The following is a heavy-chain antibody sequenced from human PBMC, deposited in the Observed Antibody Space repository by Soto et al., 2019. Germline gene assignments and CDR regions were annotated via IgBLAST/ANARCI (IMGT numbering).Heavy chain of an antibody. CDR2: TSDSYDST. CDR3: AKVRDSSGFDAFDI. J-gene: IGHJ3*02. D-gene: IGHD3-22*01. CDR1: GVTFSNYA. V-gene: IGHV3-23*01. Sequence: EVHLLESGGGLVQPGGSLRLFCAASGVTFSNYAMTWVRQAPGKGLEWVSVTSDSYDSTYYADSVKGRFTISRDNSKNTLYLQMNSLRAEDTAVYYCAKVRDSSGFDAFDIWGQGTMVTVSS.